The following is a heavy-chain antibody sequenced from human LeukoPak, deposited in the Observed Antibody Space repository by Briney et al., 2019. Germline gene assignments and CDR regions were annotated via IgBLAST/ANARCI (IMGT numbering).Heavy chain of an antibody. CDR1: GGSISSSSYY. CDR2: IYYSGST. Sequence: SETLSLTCTVSGGSISSSSYYWGWIRQPPGKGLEWIGSIYYSGSTYYNPSLKSRVTISVDTSKNQFSLKLSSVTAADTAVYYCARARPDYCGGDCYHFDYWGQGTPVTVSS. J-gene: IGHJ4*02. D-gene: IGHD2-21*02. V-gene: IGHV4-39*07. CDR3: ARARPDYCGGDCYHFDY.